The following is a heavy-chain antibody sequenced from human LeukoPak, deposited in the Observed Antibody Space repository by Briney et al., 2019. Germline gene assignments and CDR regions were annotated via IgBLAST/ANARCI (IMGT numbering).Heavy chain of an antibody. CDR3: ARDQYYDILEGPWDMDV. CDR1: GFTFSSYS. Sequence: GGSLRLSCAASGFTFSSYSMNWVRQAPGKGLEWVSYISSSSSTIYYADSVKGRFTISRDNAKNSLYLQMNSLRAEDTAVYYCARDQYYDILEGPWDMDVWGKGTTVTVSS. CDR2: ISSSSSTI. V-gene: IGHV3-48*04. D-gene: IGHD3-9*01. J-gene: IGHJ6*03.